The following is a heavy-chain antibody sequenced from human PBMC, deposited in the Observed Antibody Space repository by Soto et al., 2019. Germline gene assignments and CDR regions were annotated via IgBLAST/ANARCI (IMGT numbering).Heavy chain of an antibody. CDR3: ARCEWAGSSNYYFDY. J-gene: IGHJ4*02. V-gene: IGHV1-2*04. Sequence: QVQLVQSGAEVKKPGASVKVSCKASGYTFTGYYMHWVRQAPGQGLEWMGWINPNRGGTNYAQKFQGWVTMTSDTSISTAYMELSRLRSDDTAVYYCARCEWAGSSNYYFDYWGQGTLVTVSS. D-gene: IGHD6-13*01. CDR2: INPNRGGT. CDR1: GYTFTGYY.